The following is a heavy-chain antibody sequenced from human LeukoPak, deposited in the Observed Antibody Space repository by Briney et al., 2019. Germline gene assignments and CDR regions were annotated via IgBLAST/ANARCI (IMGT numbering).Heavy chain of an antibody. CDR2: IIPIFGIA. Sequence: GASVKVSCKASGGTFSSYAISWVRQAPGQGLEWMGRIIPIFGIANYAQEFQGRVTITADKSTSTAYMELSSLRSEDTAVYYCALSGDYYDSSGVQHWGQGTLVTVSS. J-gene: IGHJ1*01. V-gene: IGHV1-69*04. D-gene: IGHD3-22*01. CDR1: GGTFSSYA. CDR3: ALSGDYYDSSGVQH.